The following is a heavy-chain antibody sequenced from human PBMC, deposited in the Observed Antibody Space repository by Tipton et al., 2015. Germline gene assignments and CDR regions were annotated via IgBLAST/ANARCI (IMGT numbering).Heavy chain of an antibody. CDR3: ATMRNRLFDY. D-gene: IGHD1-14*01. J-gene: IGHJ4*02. CDR2: LSALGDTI. CDR1: GFTISTHE. Sequence: SLRLSCAASGFTISTHEMTWVRQAPGKGLEWISYLSALGDTIYYADSVRGRFTISRDDAKNSLYLQLNSLRVEDTAVYYCATMRNRLFDYWGQGSLVTVSS. V-gene: IGHV3-48*03.